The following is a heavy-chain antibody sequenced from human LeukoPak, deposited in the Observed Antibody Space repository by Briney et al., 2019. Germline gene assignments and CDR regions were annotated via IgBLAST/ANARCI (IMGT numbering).Heavy chain of an antibody. J-gene: IGHJ4*02. CDR1: GSSFTSSG. CDR2: ISIYNGNT. V-gene: IGHV1-18*01. CDR3: ARAKFTPDDY. Sequence: ASVKVSCKASGSSFTSSGISWLRQAPGQGLEWMGWISIYNGNTNYAERLQGRVTMTTDTSTSTAYMELRSLRSDDTAVYYCARAKFTPDDYWGQGTLVTVSS.